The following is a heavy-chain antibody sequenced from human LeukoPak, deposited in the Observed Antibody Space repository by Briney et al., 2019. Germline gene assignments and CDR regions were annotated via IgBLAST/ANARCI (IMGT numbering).Heavy chain of an antibody. CDR2: IWYDGSNK. J-gene: IGHJ4*02. V-gene: IGHV3-33*06. D-gene: IGHD3-22*01. Sequence: PGRSLRLSCAASGFTFSSYGMHRVRQAPGKGLEWVAVIWYDGSNKYYADSVKGRFTISRDNSKNTLYLQMNSLRAEDTAVYYCAKADSYYYDSSGYYSWGQGTLVTVSS. CDR3: AKADSYYYDSSGYYS. CDR1: GFTFSSYG.